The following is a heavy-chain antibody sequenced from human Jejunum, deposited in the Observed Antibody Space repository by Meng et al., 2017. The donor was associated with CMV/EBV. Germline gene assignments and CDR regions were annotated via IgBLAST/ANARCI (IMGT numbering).Heavy chain of an antibody. CDR1: FSSYA. D-gene: IGHD6-19*01. V-gene: IGHV3-23*01. CDR3: ARDHLGIAVAGIFDY. Sequence: FSSYAMSWVRQAPGKGLEWVSAISGSGGSTYYADSVKGRFTISRDNSKNTLYLQMNSLRAEDTAVYYCARDHLGIAVAGIFDYWGQGTLVTVSS. J-gene: IGHJ4*02. CDR2: ISGSGGST.